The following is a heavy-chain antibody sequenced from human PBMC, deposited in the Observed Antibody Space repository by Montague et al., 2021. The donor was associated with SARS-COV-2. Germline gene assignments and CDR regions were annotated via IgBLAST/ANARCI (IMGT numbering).Heavy chain of an antibody. CDR3: ARRGDYGCPRFDY. CDR1: GGSVSSGGYY. J-gene: IGHJ4*02. Sequence: SETLSLTCTVSGGSVSSGGYYWNWIRQPPGKGLEWIGYTYYSEGAVYNRCRSGGLTSSLHSPPDHFSLNLRSVTAADTAVYYFARRGDYGCPRFDYWGQGT. D-gene: IGHD4-17*01. CDR2: TYYSEGA. V-gene: IGHV4-61*03.